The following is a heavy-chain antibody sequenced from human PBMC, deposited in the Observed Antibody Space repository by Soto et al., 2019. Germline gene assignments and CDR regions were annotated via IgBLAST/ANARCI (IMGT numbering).Heavy chain of an antibody. CDR2: ISAYNGNT. D-gene: IGHD4-4*01. J-gene: IGHJ5*02. Sequence: GASVKVSCKASGYTFTSYGISWVRQAPGQGLERMGWISAYNGNTNYAQKLQGRVTMTTDTSTSTAYMELRSLRSDDTAVYYCARVGAPGGMTKVTNGENWFDPWGQGTLVTVSS. V-gene: IGHV1-18*04. CDR1: GYTFTSYG. CDR3: ARVGAPGGMTKVTNGENWFDP.